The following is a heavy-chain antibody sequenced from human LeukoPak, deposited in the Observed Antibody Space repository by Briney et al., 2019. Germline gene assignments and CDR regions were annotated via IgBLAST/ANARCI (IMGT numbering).Heavy chain of an antibody. V-gene: IGHV3-21*01. Sequence: PGGSLRLSCAASGFTFSSYSMNWVRQAPGKGLEWVSSISSSSSYIYYADSVKGRFTISRDNAKNSLYLQMNSLRAEDTAVYYCARDQLSEWLRDMLVGHYMDVWGKGTTVTVSS. D-gene: IGHD5-12*01. CDR2: ISSSSSYI. CDR3: ARDQLSEWLRDMLVGHYMDV. J-gene: IGHJ6*03. CDR1: GFTFSSYS.